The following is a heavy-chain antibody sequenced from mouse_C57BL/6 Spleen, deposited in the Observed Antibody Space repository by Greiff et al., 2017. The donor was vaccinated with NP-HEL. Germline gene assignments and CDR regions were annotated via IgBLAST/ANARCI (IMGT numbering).Heavy chain of an antibody. CDR2: INPYNGDT. CDR3: ERGADFDV. CDR1: GYSFTGYF. V-gene: IGHV1-37*01. Sequence: EVQLQQSGPELVKPGASVKISCKASGYSFTGYFMNWVKQSPGKSLEWIGRINPYNGDTFYNQNFKGKSTLTVDKSSSTAHMELLSLTSDGFAVYYCERGADFDVWGTGTTVTVSS. J-gene: IGHJ1*03.